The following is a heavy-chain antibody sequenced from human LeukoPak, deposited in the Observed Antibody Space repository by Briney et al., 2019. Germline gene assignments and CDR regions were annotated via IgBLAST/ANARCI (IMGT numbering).Heavy chain of an antibody. Sequence: PSETLSLTCTVSGGSISSSSYYWGWIRQPPGKGLEWIGSIYYSGSTYYNPSLKSRVTISVDTSKNQFSLKLSSVTAADTAVYYCARRATGTTGYFDYSGQRTLVTVSS. CDR2: IYYSGST. D-gene: IGHD1-1*01. CDR1: GGSISSSSYY. V-gene: IGHV4-39*01. J-gene: IGHJ4*02. CDR3: ARRATGTTGYFDY.